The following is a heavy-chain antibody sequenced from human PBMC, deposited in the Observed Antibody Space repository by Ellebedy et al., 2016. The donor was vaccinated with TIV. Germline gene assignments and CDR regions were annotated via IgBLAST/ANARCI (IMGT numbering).Heavy chain of an antibody. Sequence: PGGSLRLSYTTSGFIFSNHAMSWVRQAPGKTLEWVSGISGDGYSPYYAESVKGRFTISRDNSNNILLLQMNSLRVEDTAIYYCAKEVGVHGPPYFDYWGRGTLVTVSS. CDR1: GFIFSNHA. V-gene: IGHV3-23*01. CDR3: AKEVGVHGPPYFDY. D-gene: IGHD3-3*01. J-gene: IGHJ4*02. CDR2: ISGDGYSP.